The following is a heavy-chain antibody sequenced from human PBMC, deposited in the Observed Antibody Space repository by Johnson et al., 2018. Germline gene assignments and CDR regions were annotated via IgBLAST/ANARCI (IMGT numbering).Heavy chain of an antibody. CDR2: ISWNSATL. D-gene: IGHD1-26*01. J-gene: IGHJ3*02. CDR1: GFTFDDYA. V-gene: IGHV3-9*03. Sequence: VQLVQSGGGVVQPGRSLRLSCAASGFTFDDYAMHWVRQAPGKGPEWVSGISWNSATLGSADSVKGRFTISIDNSKNTLDLQMGSLRAEEMAVYYCARGIVGATYDAFDIWGQGTMVTVSS. CDR3: ARGIVGATYDAFDI.